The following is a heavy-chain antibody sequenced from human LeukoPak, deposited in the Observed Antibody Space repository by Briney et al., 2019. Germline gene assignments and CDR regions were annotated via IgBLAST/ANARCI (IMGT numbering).Heavy chain of an antibody. CDR1: GGSFSGYY. V-gene: IGHV4-34*01. D-gene: IGHD1-1*01. Sequence: SETLSLTCAVYGGSFSGYYWGWIRQPPGKGLEWIGSIYHSGSTNYNPSLKSRVTISVDTSKNQFSLKLSSVTAADTAVYYCARVSENDWFDPWGQGTLVTVSS. J-gene: IGHJ5*02. CDR3: ARVSENDWFDP. CDR2: IYHSGST.